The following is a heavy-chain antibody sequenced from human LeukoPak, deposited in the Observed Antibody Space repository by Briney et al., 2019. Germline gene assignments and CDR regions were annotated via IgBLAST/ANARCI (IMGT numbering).Heavy chain of an antibody. J-gene: IGHJ2*01. V-gene: IGHV3-30*04. Sequence: GGSLRLSCAASGFIFSTYAMHWVRQAPGKGLEWVAVISYHGRDQYYADSVKGRFTISRDNSKNTLFLHMNTLRAEDTAIYYCAKDRTVGASYWYFDLWGRGTLVTVSS. CDR1: GFIFSTYA. CDR3: AKDRTVGASYWYFDL. CDR2: ISYHGRDQ. D-gene: IGHD1-26*01.